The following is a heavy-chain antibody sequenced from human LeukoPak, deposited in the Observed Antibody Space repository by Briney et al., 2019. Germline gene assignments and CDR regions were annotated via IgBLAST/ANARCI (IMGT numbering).Heavy chain of an antibody. CDR3: ARTPRDCSGGSCYSSWFDP. Sequence: SETLSLTCTVSGGSISSSSYYWGWIRQPPWKGLEWIGSIYYSGSTYYNPSLKSRVTISVDTSKNQFSLKLSSVTAADTAVYYCARTPRDCSGGSCYSSWFDPWGQGTLVTVSS. CDR2: IYYSGST. J-gene: IGHJ5*02. V-gene: IGHV4-39*01. CDR1: GGSISSSSYY. D-gene: IGHD2-15*01.